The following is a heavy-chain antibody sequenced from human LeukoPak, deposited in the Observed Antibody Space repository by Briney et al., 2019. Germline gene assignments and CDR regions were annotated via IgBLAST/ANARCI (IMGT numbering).Heavy chain of an antibody. CDR1: GYTFTDYY. D-gene: IGHD6-13*01. CDR2: INPNSGGT. Sequence: ASVKVSCKASGYTFTDYYMHWVRQAPGQGLEWMGWINPNSGGTNYAQKFQGRVTITRNTSISTAYMELSSLRSEDTAVYYCARHTYSSSWHETHNWFDPWGQGTLVTVSS. V-gene: IGHV1-2*02. J-gene: IGHJ5*02. CDR3: ARHTYSSSWHETHNWFDP.